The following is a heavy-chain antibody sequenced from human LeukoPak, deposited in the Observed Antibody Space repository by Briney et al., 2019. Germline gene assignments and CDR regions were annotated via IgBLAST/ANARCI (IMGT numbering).Heavy chain of an antibody. CDR1: GGTFSTYYA. D-gene: IGHD5-12*01. Sequence: ASVKVSCKASGGTFSTYYAISWVRQAPGQGLEWMGRIIPIVGTANYAQKFQGRVTITADKSTATVYMELSNLRSEDTAVYYCARGFGQWLRFGDYWGQGTLVTVSS. V-gene: IGHV1-69*04. J-gene: IGHJ4*02. CDR2: IIPIVGTA. CDR3: ARGFGQWLRFGDY.